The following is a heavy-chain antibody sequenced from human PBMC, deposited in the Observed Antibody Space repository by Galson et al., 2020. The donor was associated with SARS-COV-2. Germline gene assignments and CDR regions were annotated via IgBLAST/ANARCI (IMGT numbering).Heavy chain of an antibody. CDR2: IYYTGAT. Sequence: SQTLSLTCTVSGGSISTFYWNWVRQPPGKGLEWIGYIYYTGATNYNPSLKSRGTISVDTSKNQFSLKLTSMTAADTAVYYCVRQRIVGASLGYWGQGTLVTVSS. J-gene: IGHJ4*02. V-gene: IGHV4-59*08. CDR1: GGSISTFY. CDR3: VRQRIVGASLGY. D-gene: IGHD1-26*01.